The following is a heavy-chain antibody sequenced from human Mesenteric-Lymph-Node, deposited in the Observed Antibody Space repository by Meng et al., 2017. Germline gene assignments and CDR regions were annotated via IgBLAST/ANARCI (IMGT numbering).Heavy chain of an antibody. V-gene: IGHV3-7*01. CDR1: GFTFSSYE. CDR2: IKQDGSEK. D-gene: IGHD5-18*01. CDR3: ARGGRYIYNY. J-gene: IGHJ4*02. Sequence: GESLKISCAASGFTFSSYEMNWVRQAPGKGLEWVANIKQDGSEKYYVDSVKGRFTISRDNAKNSLYLQINSLRAEDTAVYYCARGGRYIYNYWGQGTLVTVSS.